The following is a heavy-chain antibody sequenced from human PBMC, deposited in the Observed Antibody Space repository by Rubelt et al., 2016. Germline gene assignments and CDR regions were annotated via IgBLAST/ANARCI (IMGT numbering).Heavy chain of an antibody. CDR3: ARGLIMITFGGVIVTD. J-gene: IGHJ4*02. CDR1: GGSFSGYY. Sequence: QVQLQQWGAGLLKPSETLSLTCAVYGGSFSGYYWSWIRQPPGKGLEWIGEINHSGSTNYNLSLKSRVTISVDTSKNQFSRKLSSVTAADTAVYYCARGLIMITFGGVIVTDWGQGTLVTVSS. D-gene: IGHD3-16*02. V-gene: IGHV4-34*01. CDR2: INHSGST.